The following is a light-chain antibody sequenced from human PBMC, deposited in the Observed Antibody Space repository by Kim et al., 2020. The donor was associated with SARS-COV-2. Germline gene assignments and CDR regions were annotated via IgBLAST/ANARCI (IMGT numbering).Light chain of an antibody. CDR3: QQSYSTPRT. CDR1: QNITTY. CDR2: GAS. J-gene: IGKJ1*01. V-gene: IGKV1-39*01. Sequence: DIQMTQSPSSLSAYVGDRVTITCQASQNITTYLNWYHQKPGRAPNVLIYGASNLQSGVPSRFSGSGSGTDFTLTIRGLQPEDFATYYCQQSYSTPRTFGQGTKVDIK.